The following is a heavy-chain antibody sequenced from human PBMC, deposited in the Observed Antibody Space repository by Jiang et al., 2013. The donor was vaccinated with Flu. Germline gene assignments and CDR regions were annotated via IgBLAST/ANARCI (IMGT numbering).Heavy chain of an antibody. J-gene: IGHJ6*04. Sequence: GGGVVQPGRSLRLSCAASGFTFSSYGMNWVRQAPGKGLEWVPSISSSSSYIYYADSVKGRFTISRDNAKNSLYLQMNSLRAEDTAVYYCAGATAYYYYYGMDVWGKGTTVTVSS. CDR3: AGATAYYYYYGMDV. V-gene: IGHV3-21*01. D-gene: IGHD1-26*01. CDR2: ISSSSSYI. CDR1: GFTFSSYG.